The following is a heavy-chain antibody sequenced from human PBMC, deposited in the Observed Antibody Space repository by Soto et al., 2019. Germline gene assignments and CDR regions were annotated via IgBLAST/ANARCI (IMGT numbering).Heavy chain of an antibody. CDR3: AAAGNYYYYGMDV. V-gene: IGHV3-21*01. CDR1: GFTFSSYS. Sequence: GSLRLSCAASGFTFSSYSMNWVRQAPGKGLEWVSSISSSSSYIYYADSVKGRFTISRDNAKNSLYLQMNSLRAEDTAVYYCAAAGNYYYYGMDVWGQGTTVTVS. D-gene: IGHD6-13*01. CDR2: ISSSSSYI. J-gene: IGHJ6*02.